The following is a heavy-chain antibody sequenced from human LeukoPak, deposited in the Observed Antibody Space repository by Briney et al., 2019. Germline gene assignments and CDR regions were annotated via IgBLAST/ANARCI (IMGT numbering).Heavy chain of an antibody. V-gene: IGHV5-51*01. J-gene: IGHJ3*02. CDR2: IYPGDSDT. Sequence: GESLKISCKGSGYSFTSYWIGWVRQLPGKGLEWMGIIYPGDSDTRYSPSFQGQVTISAENSISTAYLQWSSLRASDTAMYYCARRDYYDSRGDAFDIWGQGTMVTVSS. D-gene: IGHD3-22*01. CDR1: GYSFTSYW. CDR3: ARRDYYDSRGDAFDI.